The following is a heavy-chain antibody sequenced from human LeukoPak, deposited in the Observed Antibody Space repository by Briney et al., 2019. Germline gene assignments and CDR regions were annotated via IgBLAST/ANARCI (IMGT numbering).Heavy chain of an antibody. V-gene: IGHV3-30*03. CDR3: ARRSGVAVAGAFDY. D-gene: IGHD6-19*01. CDR1: GFTFSSYG. Sequence: GGSLRLSCAASGFTFSSYGMHWVRQAPGKGLEWVAVISYDGRNKDYADSVKGRFTISRDNAKNTLYLQMNSLRAEDTAVYFCARRSGVAVAGAFDYWGQGTLVTVSS. J-gene: IGHJ4*02. CDR2: ISYDGRNK.